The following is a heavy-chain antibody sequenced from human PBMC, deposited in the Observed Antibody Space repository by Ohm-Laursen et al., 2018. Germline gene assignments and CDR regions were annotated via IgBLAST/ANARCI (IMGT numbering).Heavy chain of an antibody. CDR2: IYPKSGGT. V-gene: IGHV1-2*02. J-gene: IGHJ3*02. CDR1: GYTLTSYD. CDR3: ARSRASSWYFHAFDI. D-gene: IGHD6-13*01. Sequence: ASVKDSCKASGYTLTSYDINWVRQAPAPALKGLGWIYPKSGGTNYAQKLQVRVTMTRDTSISTVYMEPSRLRSDDTAVYYCARSRASSWYFHAFDIWGLGTMVTVSS.